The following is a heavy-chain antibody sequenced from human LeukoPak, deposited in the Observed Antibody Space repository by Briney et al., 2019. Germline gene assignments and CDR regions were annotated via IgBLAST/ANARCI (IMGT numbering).Heavy chain of an antibody. CDR1: GGTFSSYA. D-gene: IGHD3-3*01. V-gene: IGHV1-69*05. J-gene: IGHJ4*02. CDR2: IIPIFGTA. CDR3: ARATGTRFLEWLAYFDY. Sequence: GASVKVSCKASGGTFSSYAISWVRQAPGQGLEWMGGIIPIFGTANYAQKFQGRVTITTDESTSTAYMELSSLRSEDTAVYYCARATGTRFLEWLAYFDYWGQGTLVTVSS.